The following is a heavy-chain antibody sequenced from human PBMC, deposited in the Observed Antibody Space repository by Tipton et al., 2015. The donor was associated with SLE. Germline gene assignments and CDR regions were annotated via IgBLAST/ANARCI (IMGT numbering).Heavy chain of an antibody. Sequence: TLSLTCTVSDASISDVFYYWAWIRQSPVKGLEWIATIYHTGSTIYNPSLKSRLTISEDRSKKQFSLRLTSVTAADTALYYCASQNWNYFYWGQGTLVSVSS. CDR2: IYHTGST. CDR1: DASISDVFYY. J-gene: IGHJ4*02. D-gene: IGHD1-7*01. CDR3: ASQNWNYFY. V-gene: IGHV4-39*07.